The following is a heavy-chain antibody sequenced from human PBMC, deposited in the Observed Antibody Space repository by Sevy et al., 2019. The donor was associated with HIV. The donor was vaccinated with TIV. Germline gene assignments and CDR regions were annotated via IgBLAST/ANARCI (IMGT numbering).Heavy chain of an antibody. CDR2: IYYSGRT. D-gene: IGHD6-6*01. Sequence: SETLSFTCTVSGDSISGYYWSWIRQPPGKGLEWIGYIYYSGRTNYNPSLKSRVTISEDRSKNQLSLKLTSVTAADTAVYYCARQFQEYYYGVDVRGQGTMVTVSS. CDR1: GDSISGYY. J-gene: IGHJ6*02. V-gene: IGHV4-59*01. CDR3: ARQFQEYYYGVDV.